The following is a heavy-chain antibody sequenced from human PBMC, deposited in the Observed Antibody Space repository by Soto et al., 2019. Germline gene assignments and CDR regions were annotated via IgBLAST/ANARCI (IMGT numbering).Heavy chain of an antibody. CDR3: ARDVGLDSDDFFAY. CDR2: IRGDGGQT. J-gene: IGHJ4*02. V-gene: IGHV3-23*01. Sequence: VGSLRLSCTASGFTLTSYGMGWVRQAPGKGLQWVSTIRGDGGQTHYTDSVKGRFSISRDNSKNTVYLQMDSLRAEGTAMYFCARDVGLDSDDFFAYWGQGTQVTVSS. D-gene: IGHD3-9*01. CDR1: GFTLTSYG.